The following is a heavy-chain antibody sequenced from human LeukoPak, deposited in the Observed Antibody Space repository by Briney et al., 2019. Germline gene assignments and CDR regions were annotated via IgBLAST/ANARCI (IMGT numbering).Heavy chain of an antibody. CDR1: GFTFSSYA. CDR2: ISGSGGST. V-gene: IGHV3-23*01. Sequence: GGSLRLSCAASGFTFSSYAMSWVRQAPGKGLEWVSAISGSGGSTYYADSVKGRFTISRDNSKNTLYLQMNSLRAEDTAVYYCAKDSVSGYYLGPFFALATWGQGTLVTVSS. CDR3: AKDSVSGYYLGPFFALAT. J-gene: IGHJ5*02. D-gene: IGHD3-22*01.